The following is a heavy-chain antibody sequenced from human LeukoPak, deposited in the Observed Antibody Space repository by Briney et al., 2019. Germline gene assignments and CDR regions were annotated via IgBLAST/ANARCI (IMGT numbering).Heavy chain of an antibody. V-gene: IGHV3-23*01. D-gene: IGHD3-16*02. J-gene: IGHJ4*02. CDR2: ISGSGGST. CDR1: GFTFSSYA. CDR3: AKAIYDYVWGSYRYIDY. Sequence: GGSLRLSCAASGFTFSSYAMSWVRQAPGKGLEWVSAISGSGGSTYYADSVKGRFTISRDNSKNTLYLQMNSLRAEDIAVYYCAKAIYDYVWGSYRYIDYWGQGTLVTVSS.